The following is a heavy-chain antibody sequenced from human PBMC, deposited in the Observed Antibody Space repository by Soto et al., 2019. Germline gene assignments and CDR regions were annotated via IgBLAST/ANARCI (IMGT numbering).Heavy chain of an antibody. CDR1: GRSISSYY. Sequence: ETLSLTCTDSGRSISSYYWTWIRQPPGKGLEWIGYIYYSGSTNYNPSLKSRVTISVDTSKNQFSLKLSSVTAADTAVYYCARRYGDCFDYWGQGTLVTVS. CDR2: IYYSGST. CDR3: ARRYGDCFDY. J-gene: IGHJ4*02. V-gene: IGHV4-59*08. D-gene: IGHD4-17*01.